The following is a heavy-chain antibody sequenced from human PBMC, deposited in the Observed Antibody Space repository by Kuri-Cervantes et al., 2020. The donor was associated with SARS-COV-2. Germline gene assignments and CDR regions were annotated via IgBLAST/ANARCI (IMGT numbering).Heavy chain of an antibody. Sequence: SVHVSCKASGGTFSSYAISWVRQAPGQGLEWMGRIIPIFGTANYAQKFQGRVTITADESTSTAYMELSSLRSEDTAVYYCARKSWRGYLLDYWGPGTLVTVSS. D-gene: IGHD3-3*01. CDR3: ARKSWRGYLLDY. J-gene: IGHJ4*02. V-gene: IGHV1-69*13. CDR1: GGTFSSYA. CDR2: IIPIFGTA.